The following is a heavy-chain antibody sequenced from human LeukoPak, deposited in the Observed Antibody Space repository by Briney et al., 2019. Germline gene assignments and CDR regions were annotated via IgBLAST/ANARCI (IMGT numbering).Heavy chain of an antibody. CDR2: ISYDGRDK. V-gene: IGHV3-30*04. D-gene: IGHD1-26*01. Sequence: PGGSLRLSCAASGFTFSSYPMHWVRQAPGKGLEWVAVISYDGRDKYYADSVKGRFTISRDNSKNTLYLQMNSLRAEDTAVYYCAKVWDSGSYFEAFDIWGQGTMVTVSS. J-gene: IGHJ3*02. CDR3: AKVWDSGSYFEAFDI. CDR1: GFTFSSYP.